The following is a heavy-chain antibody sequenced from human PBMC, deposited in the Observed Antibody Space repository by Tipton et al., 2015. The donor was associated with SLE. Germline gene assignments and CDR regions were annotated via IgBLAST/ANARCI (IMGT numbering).Heavy chain of an antibody. J-gene: IGHJ1*01. CDR1: GDSISSGDCY. Sequence: TLSLTCTVSGDSISSGDCYWSWIRQPAGKGLEGIGHIYTTGSTNYNPSLKSRVTISVHTSKNHFSLKLTSVTAADTAVYYCGRGRYGSSRYFQHWGQGTLVTVSS. CDR2: IYTTGST. D-gene: IGHD6-13*01. V-gene: IGHV4-61*09. CDR3: GRGRYGSSRYFQH.